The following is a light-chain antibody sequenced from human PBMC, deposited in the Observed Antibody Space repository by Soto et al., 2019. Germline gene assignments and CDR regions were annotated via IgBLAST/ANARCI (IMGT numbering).Light chain of an antibody. J-gene: IGKJ3*01. CDR3: QQYNGWPPL. Sequence: ERVMTQSPATLSVSPGERATLSCRASQSLSSNLAWYQQKPGQAPRLLIYGASTRATGIPARFSGSGSGTEFTLTISSLQSEDFAVYYCQQYNGWPPLFGPGTKVXIK. CDR2: GAS. CDR1: QSLSSN. V-gene: IGKV3-15*01.